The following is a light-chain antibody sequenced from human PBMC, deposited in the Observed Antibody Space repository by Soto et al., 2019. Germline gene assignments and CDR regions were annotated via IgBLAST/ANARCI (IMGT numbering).Light chain of an antibody. J-gene: IGLJ3*02. Sequence: QSVLTQPPSASGTPGQRVTISCSGSGSNIGKNYVYWYQQLPGTAPKLLIYKNNQRPSGVPDRFSGSKSGTSASLAISGLRSEDEADYHCTGWDDSLSGWVFGGGTKLTVL. CDR2: KNN. V-gene: IGLV1-47*01. CDR3: TGWDDSLSGWV. CDR1: GSNIGKNY.